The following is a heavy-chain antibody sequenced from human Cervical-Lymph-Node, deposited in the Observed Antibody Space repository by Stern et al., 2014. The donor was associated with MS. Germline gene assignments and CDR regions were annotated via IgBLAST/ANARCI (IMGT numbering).Heavy chain of an antibody. CDR2: IYSGGTT. CDR3: ARDRGGRLDY. J-gene: IGHJ4*02. Sequence: VPLKESGGGLVQPGGSLRLSCATSGLDISNNYMNWVRQAPGKGLEWVSTIYSGGTTYYADSVKGRFTISRHNSKNTLYLQMNSLRPEDTAMFYCARDRGGRLDYWGQGTRVTVS. V-gene: IGHV3-53*04. D-gene: IGHD3-16*01. CDR1: GLDISNNY.